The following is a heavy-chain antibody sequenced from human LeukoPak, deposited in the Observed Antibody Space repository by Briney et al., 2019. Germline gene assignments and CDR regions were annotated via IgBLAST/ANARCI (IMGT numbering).Heavy chain of an antibody. CDR1: GYTFTGFY. J-gene: IGHJ4*02. CDR2: INPKSGGT. CDR3: ARSYVWGSYRYSFDY. V-gene: IGHV1-2*02. D-gene: IGHD3-16*02. Sequence: EASVKVSCKASGYTFTGFYIHWVRQAPGQGLEWMGWINPKSGGTNYAQKFQGRVTMTRDTSTSTVYMEMSSLRSEDTAVYYCARSYVWGSYRYSFDYWGQGTLVTVSS.